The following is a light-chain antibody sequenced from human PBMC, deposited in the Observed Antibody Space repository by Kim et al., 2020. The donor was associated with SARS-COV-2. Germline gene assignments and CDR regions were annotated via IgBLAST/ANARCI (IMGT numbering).Light chain of an antibody. Sequence: EIVLTQSPVTVSLSPGDRASLSCRASHSVSSSYLAWYQQKPGQAPSLLIYGASSRATGIPARFSGSGSRTDFTLTISRLELEDVAVYYGQKNGSSPLTFGGGTKMDIK. V-gene: IGKV3-20*01. CDR1: HSVSSSY. J-gene: IGKJ4*01. CDR3: QKNGSSPLT. CDR2: GAS.